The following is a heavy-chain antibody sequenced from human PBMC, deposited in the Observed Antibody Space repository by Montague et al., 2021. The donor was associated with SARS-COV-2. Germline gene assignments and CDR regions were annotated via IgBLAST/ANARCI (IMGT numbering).Heavy chain of an antibody. CDR2: INHSGST. V-gene: IGHV4-34*01. CDR3: AGVRYYGSGTSLGMDV. J-gene: IGHJ6*02. CDR1: GGSFSGYC. D-gene: IGHD3-10*01. Sequence: SETLSLTCAVYGGSFSGYCWSSIRQPPGKGLEWRVEINHSGSTNCNPSLKRRVTISVDTSKNQFSLKLSSVTAAATAVYYCAGVRYYGSGTSLGMDVWGQGTTVTVSS.